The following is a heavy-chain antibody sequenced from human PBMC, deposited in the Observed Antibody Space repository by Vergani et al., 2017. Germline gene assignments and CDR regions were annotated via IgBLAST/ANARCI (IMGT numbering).Heavy chain of an antibody. CDR2: IIPIFGTA. V-gene: IGHV1-69*01. J-gene: IGHJ6*02. D-gene: IGHD2-2*01. CDR1: GGTFSSYA. CDR3: ASKVDIVVVPAATEGYYYGMDV. Sequence: QVQLVQSGAEVKKPGSSVKVSCKASGGTFSSYAISWVRPAPGQGLEWMGGIIPIFGTANYTQKFQGRVTITADESTSTAYMELSRLRSEDTAVYYCASKVDIVVVPAATEGYYYGMDVWGQGTTVTVSS.